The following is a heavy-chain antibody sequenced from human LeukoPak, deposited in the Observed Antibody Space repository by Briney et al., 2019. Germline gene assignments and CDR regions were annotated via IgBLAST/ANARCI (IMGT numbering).Heavy chain of an antibody. V-gene: IGHV4-34*01. D-gene: IGHD6-19*01. CDR1: GGSFSGYY. J-gene: IGHJ6*02. Sequence: SETLSLTCAVYGGSFSGYYWSWIRQPPGKGLEWIGEINHSGSTNYNPSLKSRVTISVDTSKNQFSLKLSSVTAADTAVYYCARGRGVAVSYGMDVWGQGTTVTVCS. CDR2: INHSGST. CDR3: ARGRGVAVSYGMDV.